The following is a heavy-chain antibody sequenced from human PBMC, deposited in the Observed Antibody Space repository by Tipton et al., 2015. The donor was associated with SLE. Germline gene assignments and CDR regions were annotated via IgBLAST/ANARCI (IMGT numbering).Heavy chain of an antibody. J-gene: IGHJ4*02. Sequence: TLSLTCTVSGGSISSYYWSWIRQPPGKGLEWIGYIYYSGSTNYNPSLKSRVTISVDTSKNQFSLKLSSVTAADTAVYYCVGIVGIAAAGTGWGQGTLVTVSS. CDR3: VGIVGIAAAGTG. V-gene: IGHV4-59*01. CDR2: IYYSGST. CDR1: GGSISSYY. D-gene: IGHD6-13*01.